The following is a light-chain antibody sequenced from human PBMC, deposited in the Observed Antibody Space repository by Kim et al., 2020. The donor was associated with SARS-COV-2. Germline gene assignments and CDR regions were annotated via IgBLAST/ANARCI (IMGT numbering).Light chain of an antibody. Sequence: SASVGDRVTIPCRASQSISSYLNWYQQKPGKAPKLLIYAASSLQSGVPSRFSGSGSGTDFTLTISSLQPEDFATYYCQQSYSTPLTFGGGTKVEI. V-gene: IGKV1-39*01. CDR1: QSISSY. CDR2: AAS. CDR3: QQSYSTPLT. J-gene: IGKJ4*01.